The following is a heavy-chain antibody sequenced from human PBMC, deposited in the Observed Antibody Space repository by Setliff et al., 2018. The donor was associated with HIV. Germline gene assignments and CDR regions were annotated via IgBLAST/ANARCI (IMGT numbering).Heavy chain of an antibody. CDR1: GFIFSRYS. Sequence: PGGSLRLSCAASGFIFSRYSMTWVRQAPGKGLEWVSSISNSGSFIYYADSVKGRFTISRDNAKNSLSLQMSSLRAEDTAVYYCAIHFGTSGHYSPIDSWGQGTLVTVSS. CDR2: ISNSGSFI. V-gene: IGHV3-21*01. D-gene: IGHD2-2*01. J-gene: IGHJ4*02. CDR3: AIHFGTSGHYSPIDS.